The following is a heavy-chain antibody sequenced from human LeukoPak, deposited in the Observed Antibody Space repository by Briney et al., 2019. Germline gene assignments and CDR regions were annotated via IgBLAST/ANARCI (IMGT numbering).Heavy chain of an antibody. J-gene: IGHJ4*02. CDR2: ISYDGSNK. V-gene: IGHV3-30*14. D-gene: IGHD7-27*01. Sequence: GGSLRLSCAASGFTFSSYAMHWVRQAPGKGLEWVAVISYDGSNKYYTDSVKGRFTISRDNSKNTLYLQLNSLRAEDTAVYYCAKTGGPWDWGQGTLVTVSS. CDR3: AKTGGPWD. CDR1: GFTFSSYA.